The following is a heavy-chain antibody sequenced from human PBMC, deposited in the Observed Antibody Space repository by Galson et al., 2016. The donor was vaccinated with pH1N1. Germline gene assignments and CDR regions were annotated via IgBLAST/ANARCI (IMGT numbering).Heavy chain of an antibody. J-gene: IGHJ3*01. CDR1: GGPFSSYT. D-gene: IGHD2-15*01. Sequence: SVKVSCKASGGPFSSYTISWVRQAPGQGLEWVGRITPVLRTATYAQKFQGRITITADKSTNTVYMQLSSLRSDDTAVYYCARDGRVTVVATDDALDVWGQGTVLTVSS. CDR2: ITPVLRTA. CDR3: ARDGRVTVVATDDALDV. V-gene: IGHV1-69*08.